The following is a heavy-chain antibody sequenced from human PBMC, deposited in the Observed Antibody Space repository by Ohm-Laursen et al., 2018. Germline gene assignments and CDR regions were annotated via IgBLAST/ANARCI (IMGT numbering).Heavy chain of an antibody. CDR2: IYYSGST. D-gene: IGHD5-24*01. V-gene: IGHV4-59*01. CDR3: ALGGDGETVGFDY. J-gene: IGHJ4*02. Sequence: SQTLSLTCTVSGGSISSYYWSWIRQPPGKGLEWIGYIYYSGSTNYNPSLKSRVTISVDTSKNQFSLKLSSVTAADTAVYYCALGGDGETVGFDYWGQGTLVTVSS. CDR1: GGSISSYY.